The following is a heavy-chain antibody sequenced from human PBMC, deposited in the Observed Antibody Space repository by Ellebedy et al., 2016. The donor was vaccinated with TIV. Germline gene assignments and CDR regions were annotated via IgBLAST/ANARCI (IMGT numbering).Heavy chain of an antibody. V-gene: IGHV4-39*07. CDR1: GGSISSSSYY. Sequence: MPSETLSLTCTVSGGSISSSSYYWGWIRQPPGKGLEWIGEINHSGSTHYNPSLKSRVTISVETSKNQFSLKLSSVSAADTAVYYCAATTVTPGREDYWGQGTLVTVSS. D-gene: IGHD4-17*01. J-gene: IGHJ4*02. CDR2: INHSGST. CDR3: AATTVTPGREDY.